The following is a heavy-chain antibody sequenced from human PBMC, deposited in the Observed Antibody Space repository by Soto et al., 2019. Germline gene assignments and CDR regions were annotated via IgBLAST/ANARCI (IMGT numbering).Heavy chain of an antibody. V-gene: IGHV3-48*02. J-gene: IGHJ4*02. CDR2: ISSSSSTI. CDR1: GFTFSSYS. CDR3: ARPGYYDSSGYYCY. D-gene: IGHD3-22*01. Sequence: XGSLRLSCAASGFTFSSYSMNWVRQAPGKGLEWVSYISSSSSTIYYADSVKGRFTISRDNAKNSLYLQMNSLRDEDTAVYYCARPGYYDSSGYYCYWGQGTLVTVSS.